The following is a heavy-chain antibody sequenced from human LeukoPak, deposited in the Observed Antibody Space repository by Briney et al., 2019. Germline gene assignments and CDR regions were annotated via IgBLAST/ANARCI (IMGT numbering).Heavy chain of an antibody. CDR2: FDNSGST. Sequence: SETLSLTCTVSGGSISSSSYNWGWIRQPPGKGLEWIGSFDNSGSTYYNPSLKSRVTISVDTSKDQFSLKLTSVTAADTAVYYCARHLYGSGWYYYYYYMDVWGKGTTVTISS. V-gene: IGHV4-39*01. D-gene: IGHD6-19*01. J-gene: IGHJ6*03. CDR1: GGSISSSSYN. CDR3: ARHLYGSGWYYYYYYMDV.